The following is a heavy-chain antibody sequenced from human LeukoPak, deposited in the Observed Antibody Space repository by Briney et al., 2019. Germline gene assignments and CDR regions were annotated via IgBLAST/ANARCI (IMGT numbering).Heavy chain of an antibody. V-gene: IGHV4-38-2*02. Sequence: SETLSLTCTVSGYSISSGYYWGWIRQPPGKGLEWIGSIYHSGRTFYNPSLKSRVTISVDTSKNQFSLKLSSVTAADTAVYYCARGPGDFWSGYYHFDYWGQGTLVTVSS. CDR3: ARGPGDFWSGYYHFDY. CDR2: IYHSGRT. CDR1: GYSISSGYY. D-gene: IGHD3-3*01. J-gene: IGHJ4*02.